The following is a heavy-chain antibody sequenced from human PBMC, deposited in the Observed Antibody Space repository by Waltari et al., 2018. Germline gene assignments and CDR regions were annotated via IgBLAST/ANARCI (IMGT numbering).Heavy chain of an antibody. CDR1: GFTFSSYS. CDR3: ASGWELLNYYMDV. V-gene: IGHV3-48*04. Sequence: EVQLVESGGGLVQPGGSLRLSCVASGFTFSSYSMNWVRQAPGKGLEWVSYISSSISTIYYADSVKGRFTISRDNAKNSRYLQMNSLRAEDTAVYYCASGWELLNYYMDVWGKGTTVTVSS. J-gene: IGHJ6*03. CDR2: ISSSISTI. D-gene: IGHD1-26*01.